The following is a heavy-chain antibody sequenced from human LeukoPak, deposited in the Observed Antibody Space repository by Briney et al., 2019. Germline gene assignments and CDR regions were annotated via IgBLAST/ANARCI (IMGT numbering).Heavy chain of an antibody. CDR2: IYHSGST. CDR3: ATLGATDAFDI. D-gene: IGHD1-26*01. Sequence: PSETLSLTCTVSGGSISSGGYYWSWIRQPPGRGLEWIGYIYHSGSTYYNPSLKSRVTISVDRSKNQFSLKLSSVTAADTAVYYCATLGATDAFDIWGQGTMVTVSS. CDR1: GGSISSGGYY. V-gene: IGHV4-30-2*01. J-gene: IGHJ3*02.